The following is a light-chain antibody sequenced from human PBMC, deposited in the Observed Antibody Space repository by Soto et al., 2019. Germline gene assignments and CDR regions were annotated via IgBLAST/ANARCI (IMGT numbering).Light chain of an antibody. J-gene: IGKJ3*01. CDR1: QSVTGSY. CDR2: VAS. Sequence: EIVLTQSPGTLSLSPGERATLSCRASQSVTGSYLAWYQQKPGQAPRLLIYVASSRASGIPDRFSGSGSGTDFTLTISRLEPEDFSVYYCQQYGSSPPVTFGPGTKVDIK. V-gene: IGKV3-20*01. CDR3: QQYGSSPPVT.